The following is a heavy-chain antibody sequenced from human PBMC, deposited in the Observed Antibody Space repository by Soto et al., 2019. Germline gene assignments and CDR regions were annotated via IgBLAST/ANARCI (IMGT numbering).Heavy chain of an antibody. V-gene: IGHV3-15*01. Sequence: GGSLRLSCAASGFTFSNAWMSWVRQAPGKGLEWVGRIKSKTDGGTTDYAAPVKGRFTISRDDSKNTLYLQMNSLKTEDTAVYYGTSYCTNGVCYILGGFDYWGQGTLVTVSS. CDR3: TSYCTNGVCYILGGFDY. CDR2: IKSKTDGGTT. J-gene: IGHJ4*02. CDR1: GFTFSNAW. D-gene: IGHD2-8*01.